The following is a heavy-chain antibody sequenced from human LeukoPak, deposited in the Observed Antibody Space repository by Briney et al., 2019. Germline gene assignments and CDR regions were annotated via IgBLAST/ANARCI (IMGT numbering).Heavy chain of an antibody. CDR3: ARTDILTGSVDH. CDR1: GGSISRGGYY. Sequence: PSETLSLTCTVSGGSISRGGYYWSWIRQHPGKGLEWIGYIYYSGSTYYNPSLKSRVTISVDTSKNQFSLKLSSVTAADTAVYYCARTDILTGSVDHWGQGTLVTVSS. V-gene: IGHV4-31*03. CDR2: IYYSGST. J-gene: IGHJ4*02. D-gene: IGHD3-9*01.